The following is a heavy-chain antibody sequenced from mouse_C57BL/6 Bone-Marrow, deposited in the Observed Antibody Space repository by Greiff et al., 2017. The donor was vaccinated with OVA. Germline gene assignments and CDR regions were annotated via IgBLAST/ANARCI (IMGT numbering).Heavy chain of an antibody. CDR1: GFTFSSYA. D-gene: IGHD2-1*01. V-gene: IGHV5-4*01. J-gene: IGHJ2*01. CDR3: AREDGNYHLYFDY. Sequence: EVKVVESGGGLVKPGGSLKLSCAASGFTFSSYAMSWVRQTPEKRLEWVATISDGGSYTYYPDNVKGRFTISRDNAKNNLYLQMSHLKSEDTAMYYCAREDGNYHLYFDYWGQGTTLTVSS. CDR2: ISDGGSYT.